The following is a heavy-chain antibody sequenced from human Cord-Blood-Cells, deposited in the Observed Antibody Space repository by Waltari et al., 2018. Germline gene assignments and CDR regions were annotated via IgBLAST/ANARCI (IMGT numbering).Heavy chain of an antibody. D-gene: IGHD2-2*01. CDR2: VILIFSTA. CDR1: GGTFSSYA. V-gene: IGHV1-69*01. CDR3: ARVLYRTSCYDY. Sequence: QVQLVQSGAEVKKPGSSVKVSCKASGGTFSSYAISWVRQAPGQGLEWRGGVILIFSTASYAQKFQGRVTIAAGESTSTAYMELSSLRAEDTAVYYCARVLYRTSCYDYWGQGTLVTVSS. J-gene: IGHJ4*02.